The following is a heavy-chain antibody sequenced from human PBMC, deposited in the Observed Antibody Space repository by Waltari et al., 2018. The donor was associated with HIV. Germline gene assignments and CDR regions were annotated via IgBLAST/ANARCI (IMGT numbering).Heavy chain of an antibody. Sequence: QVQLQQWGAGLLKPSETLSLTCAVYGGSFSGYYWSWIRQPPGKGLEWIGEINHSGSTNYNPSLKGRVTISVDTSKNQFSLKLSSVTAADTAVYYCARVRRGYSGYDPILYYFDYWGQGTLVTVSS. D-gene: IGHD5-12*01. CDR1: GGSFSGYY. V-gene: IGHV4-34*01. J-gene: IGHJ4*02. CDR2: INHSGST. CDR3: ARVRRGYSGYDPILYYFDY.